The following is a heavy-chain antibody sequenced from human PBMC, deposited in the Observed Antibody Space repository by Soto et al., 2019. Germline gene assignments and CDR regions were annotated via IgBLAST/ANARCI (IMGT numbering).Heavy chain of an antibody. V-gene: IGHV4-34*01. D-gene: IGHD6-19*01. CDR3: ASGPGSGWYWFDP. J-gene: IGHJ5*02. CDR2: INHSGST. Sequence: SETLSLTCAVYGGSFSGYYWSWIRQPPGKGLEWIGEINHSGSTNYNPSLKSRVTISVDTSKNQFSLKLSSVTAADTAVYYCASGPGSGWYWFDPWGQGSLVTVSS. CDR1: GGSFSGYY.